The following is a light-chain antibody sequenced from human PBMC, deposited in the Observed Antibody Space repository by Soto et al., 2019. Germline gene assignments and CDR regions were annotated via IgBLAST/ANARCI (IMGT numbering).Light chain of an antibody. V-gene: IGKV3-15*01. J-gene: IGKJ1*01. CDR1: QRISSN. CDR3: QHYNNWPPWT. CDR2: GAS. Sequence: EMVVTQSPATLSVSPGERATLSCRASQRISSNLAWYQQRPGQAPRLLIYGASTRAPGIPARFSGSGSETEFTLTISSLQSEDFAVYYCQHYNNWPPWTFGQGTKVDIK.